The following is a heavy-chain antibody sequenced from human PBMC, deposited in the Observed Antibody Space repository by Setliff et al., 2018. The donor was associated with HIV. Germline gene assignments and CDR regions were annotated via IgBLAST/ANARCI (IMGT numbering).Heavy chain of an antibody. D-gene: IGHD3-10*01. J-gene: IGHJ6*01. CDR1: GYSISNGYYW. CDR3: ARDNSYYYGSGSHYWYGMDV. CDR2: IYHSGST. Sequence: SETLSLTCALSGYSISNGYYWWSWVRQPPGKGLEWIGEIYHSGSTNYNPSLKSRVTISVDKSKNQFSLKLTSVTAADTAVYYCARDNSYYYGSGSHYWYGMDVWGQGTTVTVSS. V-gene: IGHV4-4*02.